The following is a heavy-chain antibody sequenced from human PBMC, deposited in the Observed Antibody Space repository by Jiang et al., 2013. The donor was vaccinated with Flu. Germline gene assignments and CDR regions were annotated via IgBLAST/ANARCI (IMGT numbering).Heavy chain of an antibody. J-gene: IGHJ5*02. CDR2: ISHAGHND. V-gene: IGHV3-30*03. CDR1: GFNFSSYG. CDR3: VRGNELRYFTCGDS. Sequence: VQLLESGGGVVQPGRSLRLSCAASGFNFSSYGMHWVRQAPGKGLDWVAVISHAGHNDYYADSVKGRFTISRDNSQNKVFLQMGGLKGDDTAVYYCVRGNELRYFTCGDSWGQGTLVTVSS. D-gene: IGHD3-9*01.